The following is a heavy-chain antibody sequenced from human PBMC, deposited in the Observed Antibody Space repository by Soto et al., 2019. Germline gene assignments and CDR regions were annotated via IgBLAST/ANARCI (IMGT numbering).Heavy chain of an antibody. J-gene: IGHJ4*02. CDR1: GFSLFTSGVG. Sequence: QITLKKSGPTLVKPTQTITLTCTLSGFSLFTSGVGVGWIRQPQGEALEWLALIYWDDDKRYSPILRSRLTITKDTSKIQVGLTVTNMEPVDTATDYCAHKGDGYRGFKYWGQGTLVTVSS. CDR2: IYWDDDK. V-gene: IGHV2-5*02. D-gene: IGHD5-12*01. CDR3: AHKGDGYRGFKY.